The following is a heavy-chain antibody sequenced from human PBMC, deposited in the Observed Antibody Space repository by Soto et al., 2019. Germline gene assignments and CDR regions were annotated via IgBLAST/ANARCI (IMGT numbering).Heavy chain of an antibody. Sequence: AGGSLSLSCAASGFTFSSYAMTWVRQDPGKGLEWVSAISGSGGNTYYADSVKGRFTISRDNTKNTLHLQMNSLRAEDTSVYDCAKYHPIQSPDYWGQGTLVTVSS. CDR3: AKYHPIQSPDY. CDR2: ISGSGGNT. CDR1: GFTFSSYA. V-gene: IGHV3-23*01. J-gene: IGHJ4*02.